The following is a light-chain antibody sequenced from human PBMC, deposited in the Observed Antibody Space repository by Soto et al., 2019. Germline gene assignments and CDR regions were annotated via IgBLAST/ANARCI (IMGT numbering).Light chain of an antibody. CDR1: QTISNW. CDR3: QQYSSYSYT. J-gene: IGKJ2*01. CDR2: DAS. Sequence: DIQMTQSPSTLSASVGDRVTITCRASQTISNWLAWYQKKPGKAPKLLIYDASSLHNGVPSRFSGSGSGKEFTLTISSLQPDDFATYYCQQYSSYSYTCGQGTKLEI. V-gene: IGKV1-5*01.